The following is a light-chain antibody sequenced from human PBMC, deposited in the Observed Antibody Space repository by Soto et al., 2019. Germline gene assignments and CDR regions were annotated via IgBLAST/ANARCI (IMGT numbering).Light chain of an antibody. CDR1: QSISSW. V-gene: IGKV1-5*01. Sequence: DIQMTQSPSTLSASVGDRVTITCRASQSISSWLAWYQQKPGKAPKLLIYDASSLESGVPSRFSGSGSGTEVTLTISSLQPDDCATYDCQQYNSYSPLTFGGGTKVEIK. CDR3: QQYNSYSPLT. J-gene: IGKJ4*01. CDR2: DAS.